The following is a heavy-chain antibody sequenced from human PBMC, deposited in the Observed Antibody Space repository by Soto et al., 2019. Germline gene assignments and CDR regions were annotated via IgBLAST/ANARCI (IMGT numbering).Heavy chain of an antibody. Sequence: ASVKVSCKASGYTFTSYGVNWVRQATGQGLEWMGWMNPNSGNTGYAQKFQGRVTMTRNTSISTAYMELSSLRSEDTAVYYCARGDATMVRGVHYYYYMDVWGKGTTVTVSS. CDR3: ARGDATMVRGVHYYYYMDV. D-gene: IGHD3-10*01. V-gene: IGHV1-8*02. CDR2: MNPNSGNT. CDR1: GYTFTSYG. J-gene: IGHJ6*03.